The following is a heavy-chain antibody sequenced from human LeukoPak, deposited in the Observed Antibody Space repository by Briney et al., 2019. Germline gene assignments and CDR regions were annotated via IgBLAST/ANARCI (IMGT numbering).Heavy chain of an antibody. D-gene: IGHD6-25*01. CDR3: ARVAPGGNFDY. CDR1: GGTFSSYA. V-gene: IGHV1-69*13. J-gene: IGHJ4*02. Sequence: ASVKVSCKASGGTFSSYAISWVRQAPGQGLEWMGGIIPIFGTANCAQKFQGRVTITADESTSTAYMELSSLRSEDTAVYYCARVAPGGNFDYWGQGTLVTVSS. CDR2: IIPIFGTA.